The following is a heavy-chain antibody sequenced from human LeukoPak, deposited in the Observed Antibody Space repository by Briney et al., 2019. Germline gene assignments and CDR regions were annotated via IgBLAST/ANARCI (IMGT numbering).Heavy chain of an antibody. J-gene: IGHJ6*03. V-gene: IGHV3-30*02. CDR3: ARCEWHYYHYYMDV. D-gene: IGHD3-3*01. CDR1: GFTFSTYG. Sequence: GGSLRLSCAASGFTFSTYGMHWVRQAPGKGLEWVAFIRSDGINKYYADSVKGRFTISRDNSKNTLYLQMNSLGAEDTAVYYCARCEWHYYHYYMDVWGKGTTVTVSS. CDR2: IRSDGINK.